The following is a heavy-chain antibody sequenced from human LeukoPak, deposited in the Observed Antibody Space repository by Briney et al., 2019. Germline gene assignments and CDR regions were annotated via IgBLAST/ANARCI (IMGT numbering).Heavy chain of an antibody. D-gene: IGHD1-7*01. CDR1: GGSISSSSYY. J-gene: IGHJ5*02. Sequence: PSETLSLTCTVSGGSISSSSYYWGWIRQPPGKWLEWIGSIYYSGSSYYNPSLKSRVTISVDTSKNQFSLKLSSVTAADTAVYYCARRELWFDPWGQGTLVTVSS. CDR2: IYYSGSS. CDR3: ARRELWFDP. V-gene: IGHV4-39*01.